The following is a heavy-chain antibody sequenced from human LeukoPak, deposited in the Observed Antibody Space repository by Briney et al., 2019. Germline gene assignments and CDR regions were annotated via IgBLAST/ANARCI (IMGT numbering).Heavy chain of an antibody. CDR2: MKQDGSEK. J-gene: IGHJ3*02. D-gene: IGHD6-19*01. Sequence: GGSLRLSCAASGFTLSNYWMSWVRQAPGKGLEWVANMKQDGSEKYYVDSVKGRFAISRDNAKNSLYLQMNSLRAEDTAVYYCARYGNGAWLAHYSFDIWGQGTMVTVSS. CDR3: ARYGNGAWLAHYSFDI. CDR1: GFTLSNYW. V-gene: IGHV3-7*01.